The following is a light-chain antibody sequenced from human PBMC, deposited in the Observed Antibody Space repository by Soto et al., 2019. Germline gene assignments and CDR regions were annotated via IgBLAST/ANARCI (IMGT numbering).Light chain of an antibody. J-gene: IGLJ1*01. V-gene: IGLV1-44*01. CDR1: SPNLGCNT. CDR2: SNN. Sequence: QSVPTQPPAASGTPEQRGTMSCSASSPNLGCNTVNCYQQPPGTAPTLPIYSNNQRPSGVPDRFSGSKSGTSASLAISGLQAEDKADYHCAAWDDGMNGYVFGTGTKVNVL. CDR3: AAWDDGMNGYV.